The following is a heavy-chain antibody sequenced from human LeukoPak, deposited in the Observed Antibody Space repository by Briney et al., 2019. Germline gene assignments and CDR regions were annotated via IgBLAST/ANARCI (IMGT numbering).Heavy chain of an antibody. Sequence: GGSLRLSCAASGFTVSSNYMSWVRQAPGRGLEWVSVIYSGGSTYYAESVKGRCTISRDNSKNTLYLQMNSLRAEDTAVYYCARDYYGSGSSYYYMDVWGKGTTVTVSS. CDR3: ARDYYGSGSSYYYMDV. CDR2: IYSGGST. V-gene: IGHV3-66*02. J-gene: IGHJ6*03. D-gene: IGHD3-10*01. CDR1: GFTVSSNY.